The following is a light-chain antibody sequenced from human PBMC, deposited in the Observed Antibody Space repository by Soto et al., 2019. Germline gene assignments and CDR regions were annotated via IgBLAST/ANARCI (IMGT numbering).Light chain of an antibody. CDR2: KAS. V-gene: IGKV1-5*03. J-gene: IGKJ1*01. Sequence: DIQMTQSPSSLSASVGDRVTIACRASQAIISWLAWYQQKPGKAPKLLISKASTLKSGVPSRFSGSRSGTEFTLTISSLQPDDFATYYCQHYNSYSEAFGQGTKVDIK. CDR1: QAIISW. CDR3: QHYNSYSEA.